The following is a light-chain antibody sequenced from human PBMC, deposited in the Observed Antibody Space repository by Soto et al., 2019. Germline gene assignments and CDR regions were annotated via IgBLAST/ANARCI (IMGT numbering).Light chain of an antibody. Sequence: EIVLTQSPATLSLSPGERAILSCRASQSVGRYLAWYQQKPGQAPRLLIYDASNRATGFPDRFSGSGSGTDFTLTISSLEPEDFAVYYCQQHAKWPLAFGPGTKVEIK. J-gene: IGKJ3*01. CDR2: DAS. V-gene: IGKV3-11*01. CDR3: QQHAKWPLA. CDR1: QSVGRY.